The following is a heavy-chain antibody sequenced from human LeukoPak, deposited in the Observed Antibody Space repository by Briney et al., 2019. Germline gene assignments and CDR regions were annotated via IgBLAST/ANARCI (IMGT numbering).Heavy chain of an antibody. J-gene: IGHJ4*02. Sequence: PGGSLRLSCAASGFTFKRFWMTWVRQAPGKGLEWAANIDENGDAKYYVDSVKGRFTISRDNSMNSLFLRMSSLRAEDTAVYYCARLFVYGSGAEAFDYWGQGILVTVSS. CDR1: GFTFKRFW. CDR2: IDENGDAK. V-gene: IGHV3-7*01. D-gene: IGHD3-10*01. CDR3: ARLFVYGSGAEAFDY.